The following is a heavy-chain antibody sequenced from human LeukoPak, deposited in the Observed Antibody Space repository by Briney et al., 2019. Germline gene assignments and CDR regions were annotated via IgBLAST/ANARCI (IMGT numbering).Heavy chain of an antibody. D-gene: IGHD1-26*01. CDR3: ARVGIPTWYYYFDS. CDR1: GYSFTTHG. V-gene: IGHV1-18*01. J-gene: IGHJ4*02. CDR2: IFTYNGKT. Sequence: ASVKVSCKASGYSFTTHGISWVRQAPGPGLEWMGWIFTYNGKTNYAQNLQARVTMTTDTSTSTAYMELSSLRSDDTAVYHCARVGIPTWYYYFDSWGQGTLVTVSS.